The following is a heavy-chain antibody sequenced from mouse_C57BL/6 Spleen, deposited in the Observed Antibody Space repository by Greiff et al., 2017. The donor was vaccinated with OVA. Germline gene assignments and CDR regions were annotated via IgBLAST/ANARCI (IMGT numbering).Heavy chain of an antibody. J-gene: IGHJ1*03. Sequence: VQLQQSGAELVRPGASVTLSCKASGYTFTDYEMHWVKQTPVHGLEWIGAIDPETGGTAYNQKFKGKAILTADKSSSTAYMELRSLTSEDSAVYYCTRSGALDVWGTGTTVTVSS. CDR3: TRSGALDV. CDR1: GYTFTDYE. V-gene: IGHV1-15*01. CDR2: IDPETGGT. D-gene: IGHD3-1*01.